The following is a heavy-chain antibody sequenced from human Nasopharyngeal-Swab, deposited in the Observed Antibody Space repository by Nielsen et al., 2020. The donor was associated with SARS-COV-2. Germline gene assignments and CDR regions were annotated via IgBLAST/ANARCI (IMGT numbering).Heavy chain of an antibody. CDR2: PYNSGSI. V-gene: IGHV4-59*13. D-gene: IGHD3-3*01. CDR1: GASISSYY. Sequence: SLSPTCILSGASISSYYCSCIRQPPGNGLEWIGYPYNSGSIKYNPSPKTRVTISVDTSKNQFSLKLSSVTAADTAVYYCPITIYGVAPDYYYYGMDVWGQGTTVTVSS. CDR3: PITIYGVAPDYYYYGMDV. J-gene: IGHJ6*02.